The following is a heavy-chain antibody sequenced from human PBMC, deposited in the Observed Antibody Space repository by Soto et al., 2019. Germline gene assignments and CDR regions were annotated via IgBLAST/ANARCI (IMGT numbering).Heavy chain of an antibody. V-gene: IGHV4-59*08. CDR2: VYYSGST. J-gene: IGHJ4*02. Sequence: SETLSLTCTVSGGSINNYYWSWIRQPPGKGLECLGYVYYSGSTNYSPSLKSRLTISVDTSKNQFSLKLSSVTAADTAVYYCARLGYYDETSFDYWGQGTLVTVSS. CDR1: GGSINNYY. CDR3: ARLGYYDETSFDY. D-gene: IGHD3-16*01.